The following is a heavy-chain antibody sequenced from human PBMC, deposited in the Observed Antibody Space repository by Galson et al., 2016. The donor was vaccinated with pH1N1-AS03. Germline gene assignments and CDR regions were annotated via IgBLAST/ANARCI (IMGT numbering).Heavy chain of an antibody. CDR1: GGTFSSFA. D-gene: IGHD3-10*01. CDR2: IIPILGVQ. CDR3: ATYGSGSRGGFDY. Sequence: SVKVSCKASGGTFSSFAVSWVRQAPGQGLEWIGGIIPILGVQNSAQKFQGRVNMTRDTATTTAYMELRSLRSDDTAVYYCATYGSGSRGGFDYWGQGALITVSS. V-gene: IGHV1-69*10. J-gene: IGHJ4*02.